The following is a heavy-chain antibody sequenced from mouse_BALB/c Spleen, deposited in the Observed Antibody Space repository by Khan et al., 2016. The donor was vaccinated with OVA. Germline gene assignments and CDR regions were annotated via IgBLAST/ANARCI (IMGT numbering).Heavy chain of an antibody. Sequence: VQLQESGTELVRPGTSVKVSCKASGYAFTHYLIDWIKQRPGQGLEWIGVINPGSGGTNYNEKFEGKATLTADNSSSTAYLHLSSLTSDDSEVYFCARGFYDGYLAWFAYWGQGTLVTVSA. CDR2: INPGSGGT. CDR3: ARGFYDGYLAWFAY. D-gene: IGHD2-3*01. J-gene: IGHJ3*01. V-gene: IGHV1-54*01. CDR1: GYAFTHYL.